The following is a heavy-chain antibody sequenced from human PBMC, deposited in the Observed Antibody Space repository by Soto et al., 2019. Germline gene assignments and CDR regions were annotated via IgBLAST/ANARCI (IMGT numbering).Heavy chain of an antibody. CDR1: GDYVSKYY. CDR2: TYTTRSP. Sequence: SETLSLTCPVSGDYVSKYYWNWIRQPAGKGLEWIGRTYTTRSPNYNPSLKSRVTMSVDTSKNQFSLKLNLSSVTAADTAVYYCARSPAYGDYANLDTWGQGTLVNVSS. J-gene: IGHJ5*02. D-gene: IGHD4-17*01. CDR3: ARSPAYGDYANLDT. V-gene: IGHV4-4*07.